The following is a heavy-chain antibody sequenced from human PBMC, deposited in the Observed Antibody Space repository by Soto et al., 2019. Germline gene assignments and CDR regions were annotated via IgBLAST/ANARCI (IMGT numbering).Heavy chain of an antibody. D-gene: IGHD3-22*01. Sequence: GESLKISCRTSGYRFTSYWIAWVRQMPGKGLEWMGIIFPSDSDTRYSPSFQGQVTISADRSTSTVFLQWASLKASDTAVYFCARKDKSGYFNWFATWGQGTLVTVSS. CDR2: IFPSDSDT. CDR3: ARKDKSGYFNWFAT. CDR1: GYRFTSYW. V-gene: IGHV5-51*01. J-gene: IGHJ5*02.